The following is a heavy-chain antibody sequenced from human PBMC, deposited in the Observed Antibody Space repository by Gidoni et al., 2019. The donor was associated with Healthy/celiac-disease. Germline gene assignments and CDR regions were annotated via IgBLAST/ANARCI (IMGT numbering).Heavy chain of an antibody. J-gene: IGHJ6*02. CDR1: GFTFSSYG. D-gene: IGHD6-6*01. Sequence: QVQLVESGGGVVEPGRSLRLSCAASGFTFSSYGIHWVRQAPGKGLEWVAVISYDGSNKYYADSVKGRFTISRDNSKNTLYLQMNSLRAEDTAVYYCAKVLEAARWAEALYYYYYGMDVWGQGTTVTVSS. CDR2: ISYDGSNK. CDR3: AKVLEAARWAEALYYYYYGMDV. V-gene: IGHV3-30*18.